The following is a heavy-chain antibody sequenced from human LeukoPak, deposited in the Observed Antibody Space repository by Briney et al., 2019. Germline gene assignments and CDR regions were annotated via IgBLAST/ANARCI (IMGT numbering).Heavy chain of an antibody. Sequence: SETLSLTCSVSGASIRDYYWTWIRQSPGKGLEWIGYLHYSGSTSYNPSLKSRVTTSVDASKNQFSLKLTSVTAEDTAIYYCARGYWFDLWGQGTRVTVSS. CDR3: ARGYWFDL. J-gene: IGHJ5*02. CDR1: GASIRDYY. CDR2: LHYSGST. V-gene: IGHV4-59*08.